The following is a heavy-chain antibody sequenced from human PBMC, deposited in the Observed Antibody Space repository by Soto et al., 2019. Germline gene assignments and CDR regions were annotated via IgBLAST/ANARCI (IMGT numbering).Heavy chain of an antibody. CDR1: GFIFSSYW. Sequence: EVQLVESGGGLVQPGGSLRLSCAASGFIFSSYWMSWVRQAPGKGLEWVATIKQDESAKHYVDSVKGRLTISRDNAKNALFLQMRSLRAEETAVYYCAGGCGRASCPYSMEVWGKVTTVTVAS. V-gene: IGHV3-7*01. CDR2: IKQDESAK. J-gene: IGHJ6*03. CDR3: AGGCGRASCPYSMEV. D-gene: IGHD2-2*01.